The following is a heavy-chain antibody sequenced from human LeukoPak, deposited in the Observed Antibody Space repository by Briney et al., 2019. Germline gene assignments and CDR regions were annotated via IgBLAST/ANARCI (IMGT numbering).Heavy chain of an antibody. CDR1: GGSISSGGYY. V-gene: IGHV4-31*03. J-gene: IGHJ6*04. CDR2: IYNSGST. D-gene: IGHD2-21*02. Sequence: SQTLSLTCTVSGGSISSGGYYWSWIRQHPGRGLEWIGYIYNSGSTYYNPSLKSRVTISVDTSKNQFSLKLSSVTAADTAVYYCARSYCGGDCYHCYGMDVWGKGTTVTVSS. CDR3: ARSYCGGDCYHCYGMDV.